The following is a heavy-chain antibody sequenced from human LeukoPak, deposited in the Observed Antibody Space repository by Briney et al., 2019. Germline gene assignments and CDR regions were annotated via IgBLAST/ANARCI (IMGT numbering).Heavy chain of an antibody. CDR2: IDAYSGNT. J-gene: IGHJ4*02. D-gene: IGHD1-14*01. CDR1: GYTFTSYG. CDR3: ARDLSIRIDY. Sequence: ASVKVSCKASGYTFTSYGISWVRQAPGQGLEWMGWIDAYSGNTNYAQNFLGRVTLTSGTSTTTAFMELRNLRYDDTAVYYCARDLSIRIDYWGQGTLVTVSS. V-gene: IGHV1-18*01.